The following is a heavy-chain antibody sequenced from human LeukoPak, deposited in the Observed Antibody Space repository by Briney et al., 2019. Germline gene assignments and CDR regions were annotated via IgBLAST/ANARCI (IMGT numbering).Heavy chain of an antibody. CDR3: ARQTGIAAAGPVDY. CDR1: VYTFNTYW. Sequence: GESLKISCKGSVYTFNTYWIGWVRQMPGKGLEWMGIIYPGDSETRYSPSFQGQVTISADKSISTAYLQWSSLKASDTAMYYCARQTGIAAAGPVDYWGQGTLVTVSS. D-gene: IGHD6-13*01. J-gene: IGHJ4*02. V-gene: IGHV5-51*01. CDR2: IYPGDSET.